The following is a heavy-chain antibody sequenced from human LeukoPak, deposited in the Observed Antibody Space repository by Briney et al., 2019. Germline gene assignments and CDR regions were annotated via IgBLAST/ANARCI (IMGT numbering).Heavy chain of an antibody. CDR1: GFTFSSYA. Sequence: GGSLRLSCAASGFTFSSYAMSWVRQAPGKRLEWVTAISGSGGSTYYADSVKGRFTISRDNSKNTLYLQMNSLRAEDTAVYYCAKGSGLSSYYYDSSGYSTLFDYWGQGTLVTVSS. D-gene: IGHD3-22*01. J-gene: IGHJ4*02. CDR3: AKGSGLSSYYYDSSGYSTLFDY. CDR2: ISGSGGST. V-gene: IGHV3-23*01.